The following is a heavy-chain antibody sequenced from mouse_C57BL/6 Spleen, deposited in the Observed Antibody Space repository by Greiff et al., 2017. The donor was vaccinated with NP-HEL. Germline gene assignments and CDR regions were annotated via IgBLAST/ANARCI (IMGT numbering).Heavy chain of an antibody. J-gene: IGHJ4*01. V-gene: IGHV1-53*01. Sequence: QVQLQQPGTELVKPGASVKLSCKASGYTFTSYWMHWVKQRPGQGLEWIGNINPSNGGTNYNEKFKSKATLTVDKSSSTAYMKRSSLTSEYSAVYYCAISGWLSSRARDYWGQGTSVTVSS. CDR1: GYTFTSYW. D-gene: IGHD1-1*02. CDR2: INPSNGGT. CDR3: AISGWLSSRARDY.